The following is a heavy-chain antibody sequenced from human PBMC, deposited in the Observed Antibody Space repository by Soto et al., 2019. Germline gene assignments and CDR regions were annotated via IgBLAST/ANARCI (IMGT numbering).Heavy chain of an antibody. CDR2: INHSGST. D-gene: IGHD3-22*01. Sequence: QVQLQQWGAGLLKPSVTLSLTCAVYVASFRDYYWSRIRQPPGKGLEWVGEINHSGSTNYNPSLKSRVTISVDTSKNQFSLKLSSVTAADTAVYYCARGREYYDRGAFDVWGQGTMITVAS. CDR3: ARGREYYDRGAFDV. CDR1: VASFRDYY. V-gene: IGHV4-34*02. J-gene: IGHJ3*01.